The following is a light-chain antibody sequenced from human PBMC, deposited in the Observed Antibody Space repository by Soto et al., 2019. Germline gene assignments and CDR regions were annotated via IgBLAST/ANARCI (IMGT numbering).Light chain of an antibody. J-gene: IGLJ1*01. CDR3: SSYTSTSRYV. Sequence: QSVLTQPPSVSGSPGQSVTISCTGTSSDVGKYDRVSWYQQPPDTAPKLIIYEVTNRPSGVPARFSGSKSGNTASLTISGLQAEDEADYYCSSYTSTSRYVFGAGTKVT. CDR1: SSDVGKYDR. CDR2: EVT. V-gene: IGLV2-18*02.